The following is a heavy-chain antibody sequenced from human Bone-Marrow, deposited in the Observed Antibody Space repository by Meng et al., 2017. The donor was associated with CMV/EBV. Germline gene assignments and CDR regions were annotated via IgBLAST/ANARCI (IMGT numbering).Heavy chain of an antibody. CDR2: ISGSGGST. CDR1: GFTFSSYA. D-gene: IGHD6-13*01. Sequence: GGSLRLSCAASGFTFSSYAMSWVRQAPGKGLEWVSAISGSGGSTYYADSVKGRFTISRDNSKNTLYLQMNSLRAEDTAVYYCAKGRIAAAGTTGYGMDVWGQGTTVTFSS. V-gene: IGHV3-23*01. CDR3: AKGRIAAAGTTGYGMDV. J-gene: IGHJ6*02.